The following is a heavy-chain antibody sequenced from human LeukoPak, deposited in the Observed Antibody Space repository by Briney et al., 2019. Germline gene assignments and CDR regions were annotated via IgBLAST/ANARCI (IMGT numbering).Heavy chain of an antibody. CDR1: GGAFSSSDYY. V-gene: IGHV4-39*07. D-gene: IGHD4-17*01. Sequence: SETLSLTCTVSGGAFSSSDYYWAWIRQSPGKGLEWIGSIYYSGSTCYNPSLKSRVTISVDTSKNQFSLKLNSVTAADTAVYYCARAGYGDSDFDYWGQGTLVTVSS. CDR2: IYYSGST. CDR3: ARAGYGDSDFDY. J-gene: IGHJ4*02.